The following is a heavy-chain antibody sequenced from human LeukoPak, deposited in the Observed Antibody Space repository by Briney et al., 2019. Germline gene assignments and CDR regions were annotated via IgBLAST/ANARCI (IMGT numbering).Heavy chain of an antibody. Sequence: GGSLRLSCVASEFTFSNYWIHWVRQPPGKGLVWVSRIRYDGIVTNYADSVEGRFTISRDNAKDTVHLQMNSLRDDDTAVYYCARANPADFNLWGRGTLVTVSS. CDR2: IRYDGIVT. D-gene: IGHD1-14*01. J-gene: IGHJ2*01. CDR1: EFTFSNYW. CDR3: ARANPADFNL. V-gene: IGHV3-74*01.